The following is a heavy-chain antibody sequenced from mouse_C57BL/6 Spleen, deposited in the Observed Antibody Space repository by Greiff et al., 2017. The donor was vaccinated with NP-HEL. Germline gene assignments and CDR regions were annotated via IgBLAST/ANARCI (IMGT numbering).Heavy chain of an antibody. CDR3: TADYYYG. D-gene: IGHD1-1*01. CDR1: GFTFSNYW. CDR2: IRLKSDNYAT. V-gene: IGHV6-3*01. Sequence: EVKVEESGGGLVQPGGSMKLSCVASGFTFSNYWMNWVRQSPEKGLEWVAQIRLKSDNYATHYAESVKGRFTISRDDSKSSVYLQMNNLRAEDTGIYYCTADYYYGRGQGTLVTVSA. J-gene: IGHJ3*01.